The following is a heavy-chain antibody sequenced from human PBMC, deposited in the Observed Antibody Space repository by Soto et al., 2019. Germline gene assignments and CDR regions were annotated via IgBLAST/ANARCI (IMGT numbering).Heavy chain of an antibody. V-gene: IGHV3-30*18. CDR3: AKYAVYYDFWSGRKNNNCFDS. CDR1: GFTFSSYG. D-gene: IGHD3-3*01. Sequence: GGSLRLSCAASGFTFSSYGMHWVRQAPGKGLEWVAVISYDGSNKYYADSVKGRFTISRDNSKNTLYLQMNSLRAEDAAVYYCAKYAVYYDFWSGRKNNNCFDSWGQGTLVTVSS. CDR2: ISYDGSNK. J-gene: IGHJ5*01.